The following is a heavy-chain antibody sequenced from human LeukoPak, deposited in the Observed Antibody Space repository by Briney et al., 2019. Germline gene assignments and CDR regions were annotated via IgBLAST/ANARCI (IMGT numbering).Heavy chain of an antibody. V-gene: IGHV1-24*01. CDR2: FDPEDGET. Sequence: ASVKVSCKVSGYTLTELSMHWVRQAPGKGLVLMGGFDPEDGETIYAQKFQGRVTMTEDTSTDTAYMELSSLRSEDTAVYYCTTSKRHYYDSSGYYYGYWGQGTLVTVSS. CDR3: TTSKRHYYDSSGYYYGY. J-gene: IGHJ4*02. D-gene: IGHD3-22*01. CDR1: GYTLTELS.